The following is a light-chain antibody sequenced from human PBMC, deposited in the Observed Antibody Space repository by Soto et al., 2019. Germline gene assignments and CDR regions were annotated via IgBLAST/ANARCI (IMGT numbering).Light chain of an antibody. V-gene: IGLV2-23*02. CDR1: SSDVGSYNV. CDR3: SSYAGSGVVI. CDR2: EVT. Sequence: ALTQPASVSGSPGQSITISCTGTSSDVGSYNVVSWYQQHPGKAPKLMIYEVTERPSGVSNRFSGSKSGNTASLTVSGLQAEDEADYYCSSYAGSGVVIFGGGTQLTVL. J-gene: IGLJ2*01.